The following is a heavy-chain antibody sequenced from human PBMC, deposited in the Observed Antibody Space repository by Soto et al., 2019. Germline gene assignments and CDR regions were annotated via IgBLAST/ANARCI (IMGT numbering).Heavy chain of an antibody. CDR3: AREDRPIVATTHCCYGMDV. D-gene: IGHD5-12*01. J-gene: IGHJ6*02. V-gene: IGHV3-53*04. CDR2: IYSGGST. Sequence: EVQLVESGGGLVQPGGSLRLSCAASGFTVSSNYMSWVRQAPGKGLEWVSVIYSGGSTYYADSVKGRFTISRHNSKNTLYLQMNSLRAEDTAVYYCAREDRPIVATTHCCYGMDVWGQGTTVTVSS. CDR1: GFTVSSNY.